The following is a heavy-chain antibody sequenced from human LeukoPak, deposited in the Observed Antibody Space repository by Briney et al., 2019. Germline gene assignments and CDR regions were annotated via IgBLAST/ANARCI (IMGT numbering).Heavy chain of an antibody. CDR1: GFIFSTYV. CDR2: IRYDGNDK. CDR3: VKGGRSSWYSYFDY. J-gene: IGHJ4*02. V-gene: IGHV3-30*02. Sequence: GGSLRLSCAAPGFIFSTYVMHWGRQAPGKGLEWVAFIRYDGNDKYYADSVKGRFTISRDNSKKMLSLQMNSLRAEDTAVYYCVKGGRSSWYSYFDYWGQGTLVTVSS. D-gene: IGHD6-13*01.